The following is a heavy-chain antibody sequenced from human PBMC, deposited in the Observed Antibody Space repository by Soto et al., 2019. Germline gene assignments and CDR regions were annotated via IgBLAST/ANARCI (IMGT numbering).Heavy chain of an antibody. CDR2: ISAYNGNT. CDR1: GYTFTSYG. CDR3: ARGAITMVRGVSVPYYYYGMDV. Sequence: GASVKVSCKASGYTFTSYGISWVRQAPGQGLEWMGWISAYNGNTNYAQKLQGRVTTTTDTSTSTAYMELRSLRSDDTAVYYCARGAITMVRGVSVPYYYYGMDVWGQGTTVTVSS. D-gene: IGHD3-10*01. V-gene: IGHV1-18*01. J-gene: IGHJ6*02.